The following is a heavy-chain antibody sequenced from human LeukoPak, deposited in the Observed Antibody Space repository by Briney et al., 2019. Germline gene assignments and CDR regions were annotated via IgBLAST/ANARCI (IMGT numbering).Heavy chain of an antibody. CDR3: ARCNAPYYYDSTGYYWFDP. J-gene: IGHJ5*02. CDR2: IYTSGST. Sequence: SETLSLTCAVSGDSTTNFYWSWIRQSPGKGLEWIGDIYTSGSTKYHPSLKSRATISVDTSKNQFSLKLCSVTAAETAVYYCARCNAPYYYDSTGYYWFDPWGQGTLVTVSS. D-gene: IGHD3-22*01. V-gene: IGHV4-4*09. CDR1: GDSTTNFY.